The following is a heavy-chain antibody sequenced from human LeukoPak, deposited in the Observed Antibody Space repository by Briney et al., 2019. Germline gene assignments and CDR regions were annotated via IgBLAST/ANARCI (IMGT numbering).Heavy chain of an antibody. V-gene: IGHV1-8*01. CDR2: MNPNSGNT. D-gene: IGHD1-26*01. J-gene: IGHJ6*02. CDR3: ARASSGSYIGYYYYYGMDV. Sequence: GASVKVSCKASGYTFTSYDINWVRQATGQGLEWMGWMNPNSGNTGYAQKFQGRVTMTRNTSISTAYMELSSLRSEDTAVYYCARASSGSYIGYYYYYGMDVWGQGTTVTVSS. CDR1: GYTFTSYD.